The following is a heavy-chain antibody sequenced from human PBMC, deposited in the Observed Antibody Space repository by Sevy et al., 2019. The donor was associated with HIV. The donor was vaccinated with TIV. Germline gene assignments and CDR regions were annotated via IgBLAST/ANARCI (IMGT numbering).Heavy chain of an antibody. D-gene: IGHD6-6*01. Sequence: GGSLRLSCAASGFIFSSYSMNWVRQAPGKGLEWVSSISSSSNYIYYADSVKGRFTISRDNATNSLYLQMNSLRGEDTAVYYCARDRGLSMNNWFDPGGQGTLVTVSS. J-gene: IGHJ5*02. CDR2: ISSSSNYI. V-gene: IGHV3-21*01. CDR1: GFIFSSYS. CDR3: ARDRGLSMNNWFDP.